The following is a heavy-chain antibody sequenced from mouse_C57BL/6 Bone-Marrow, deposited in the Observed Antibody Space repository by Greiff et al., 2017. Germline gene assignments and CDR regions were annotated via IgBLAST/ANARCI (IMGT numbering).Heavy chain of an antibody. CDR2: INPNNGGT. V-gene: IGHV1-18*01. D-gene: IGHD1-1*01. CDR3: ARDFYYYYGSSYGYFDV. Sequence: EVQLQQSGPELVKPGASVKIPCKASGYTFTDYNMDWVKQSHGQSLEWIGDINPNNGGTKYNQKFKGKATLTVDTSSSTAYMGLRSLTSEDTAVYYCARDFYYYYGSSYGYFDVWGTGTTVTVSS. CDR1: GYTFTDYN. J-gene: IGHJ1*03.